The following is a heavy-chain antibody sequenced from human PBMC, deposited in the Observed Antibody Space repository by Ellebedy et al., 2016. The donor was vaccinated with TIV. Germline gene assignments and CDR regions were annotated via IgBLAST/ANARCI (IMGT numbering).Heavy chain of an antibody. CDR1: GFTPSGYY. CDR2: INTDGSST. V-gene: IGHV3-74*01. J-gene: IGHJ4*02. D-gene: IGHD3-9*01. CDR3: ARESVRYFDWDY. Sequence: ETLSLTCAASGFTPSGYYMHWVRQVPGKGLEWLSRINTDGSSTSYAGSVEGRFTISRDNARKTLYLQVDSLRVEDTAVYYCARESVRYFDWDYWGQGTLVTVSS.